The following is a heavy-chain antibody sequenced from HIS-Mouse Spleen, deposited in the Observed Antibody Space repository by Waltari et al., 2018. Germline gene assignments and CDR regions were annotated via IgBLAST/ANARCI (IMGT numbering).Heavy chain of an antibody. Sequence: QLQLQESGPGLVKPSETLSLTCTVSGGSISSSSYYWGWLSQPQGKGLEWIGSIYYSGSTYYNPSLKSRVTISVDTSKNQFSLKLSSVTAADTAVYYCAREIPYSSSWYDWYFDLWGRGTLVTVSS. CDR1: GGSISSSSYY. CDR2: IYYSGST. D-gene: IGHD6-13*01. CDR3: AREIPYSSSWYDWYFDL. V-gene: IGHV4-39*07. J-gene: IGHJ2*01.